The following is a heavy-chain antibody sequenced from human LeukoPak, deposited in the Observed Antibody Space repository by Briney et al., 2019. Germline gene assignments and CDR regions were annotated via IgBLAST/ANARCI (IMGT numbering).Heavy chain of an antibody. J-gene: IGHJ4*02. V-gene: IGHV3-74*01. Sequence: GGSLRLSCAASGFTFSSCSMPWARQAPGKGLVWVSRIKGDESSISYADSVKGRFTIFRDNAKNTLFLQMDSLRAEDTAVYYCVRGTIAAAGIDYWGQGTLVTVSS. D-gene: IGHD6-13*01. CDR2: IKGDESSI. CDR3: VRGTIAAAGIDY. CDR1: GFTFSSCS.